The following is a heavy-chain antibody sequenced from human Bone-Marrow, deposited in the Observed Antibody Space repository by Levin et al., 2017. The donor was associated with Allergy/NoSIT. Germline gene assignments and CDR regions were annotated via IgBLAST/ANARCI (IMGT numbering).Heavy chain of an antibody. J-gene: IGHJ4*02. D-gene: IGHD1-20*01. Sequence: SETLSLTCTVSGGSISSGSDYWSWIRQPAGKGLEWIGRIYTSGSTNYNPSLKSRVTISVETSKNQFFLKLSSVTAADTAVYYCAREGSITGYFDYWGQGTLVTVSS. CDR3: AREGSITGYFDY. CDR2: IYTSGST. CDR1: GGSISSGSDY. V-gene: IGHV4-61*02.